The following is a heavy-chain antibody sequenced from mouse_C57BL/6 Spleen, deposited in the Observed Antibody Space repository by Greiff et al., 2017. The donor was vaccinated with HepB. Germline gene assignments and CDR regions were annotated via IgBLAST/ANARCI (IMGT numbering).Heavy chain of an antibody. CDR3: ARGPYGSSPDFDV. CDR1: GYTFTSYT. Sequence: QVQLQQSGAELARPGASVKMSCKASGYTFTSYTMHWVKQRPGQGLEWIGYINPSSGYTKYNQKFKDKATLTADKSSSTAYMQLSSLTSEDSAVYYCARGPYGSSPDFDVWGTGTTVTVSS. V-gene: IGHV1-4*01. CDR2: INPSSGYT. D-gene: IGHD1-1*01. J-gene: IGHJ1*03.